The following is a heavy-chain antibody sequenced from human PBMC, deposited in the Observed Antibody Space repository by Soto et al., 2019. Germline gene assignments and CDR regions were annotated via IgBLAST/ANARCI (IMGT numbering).Heavy chain of an antibody. D-gene: IGHD4-17*01. CDR1: GYTFTGYY. Sequence: GASVQVSCKASGYTFTGYYMHWVRQAPVQGLEWMGWINPNSGGTNYAQKFQGRVTMTRDTSISTAYMELSRLRSDDTAVYYCARDPHYYGDYDYFDYWGQGTLVTVSS. CDR2: INPNSGGT. J-gene: IGHJ4*02. CDR3: ARDPHYYGDYDYFDY. V-gene: IGHV1-2*02.